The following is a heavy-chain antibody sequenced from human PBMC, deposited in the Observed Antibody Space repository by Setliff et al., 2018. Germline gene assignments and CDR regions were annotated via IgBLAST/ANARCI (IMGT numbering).Heavy chain of an antibody. CDR2: IYHSGST. Sequence: SETLSLTCAVSGYSISSGYYWGWIRQPPGKGLEWIGSIYHSGSTYYNPSLKSRVTISVDTFKNQFSLKLSSVTAADTAVYYCARVPGGRFDYWGQGTLVTVSS. CDR1: GYSISSGYY. D-gene: IGHD1-26*01. J-gene: IGHJ4*02. CDR3: ARVPGGRFDY. V-gene: IGHV4-38-2*01.